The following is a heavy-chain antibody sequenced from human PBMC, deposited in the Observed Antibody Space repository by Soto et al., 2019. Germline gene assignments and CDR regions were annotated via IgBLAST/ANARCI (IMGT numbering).Heavy chain of an antibody. V-gene: IGHV4-39*01. D-gene: IGHD2-15*01. Sequence: SETLSLTCTVSGGSISSSSYYWGWIRRPPGKGLEWIGSIYYSGSTYYNPSLKSRVTISVDTSKNQFSLKLSSVTAADTAVYYCARLYCSGGSCNYYYYYGMDVWGQGTTVTVSS. CDR1: GGSISSSSYY. J-gene: IGHJ6*02. CDR2: IYYSGST. CDR3: ARLYCSGGSCNYYYYYGMDV.